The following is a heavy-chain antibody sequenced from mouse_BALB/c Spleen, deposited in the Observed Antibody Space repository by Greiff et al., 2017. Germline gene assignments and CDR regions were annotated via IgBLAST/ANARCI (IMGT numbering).Heavy chain of an antibody. J-gene: IGHJ4*01. Sequence: QVQLKQSGAELVRPGSSVKISCKASGYAFSSYWMNWVKQRPGQGLEWIGQIYPGDGDTNYNGKFKGKATLTADKSSSTAYMQLSSPTSEDSAVYYCARSRNAMDYWGQGTSVTVSS. V-gene: IGHV1-80*01. CDR3: ARSRNAMDY. CDR1: GYAFSSYW. CDR2: IYPGDGDT.